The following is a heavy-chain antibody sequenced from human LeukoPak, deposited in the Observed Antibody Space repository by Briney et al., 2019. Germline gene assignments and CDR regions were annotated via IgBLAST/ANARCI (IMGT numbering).Heavy chain of an antibody. Sequence: GESLKISCKGSGYSFTSYWIGWVRQMPGKGLEWMGIIYPGDSDTRYSPSFQGQVTISADKSISTAHLQWSSLKASDTAMYYCARLGYDSSGYRTYYFDYWGQGTLVTVSS. V-gene: IGHV5-51*03. J-gene: IGHJ4*02. D-gene: IGHD3-22*01. CDR2: IYPGDSDT. CDR3: ARLGYDSSGYRTYYFDY. CDR1: GYSFTSYW.